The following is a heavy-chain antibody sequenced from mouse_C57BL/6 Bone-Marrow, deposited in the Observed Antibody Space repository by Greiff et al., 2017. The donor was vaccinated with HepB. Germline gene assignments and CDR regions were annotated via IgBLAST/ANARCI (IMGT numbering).Heavy chain of an antibody. CDR1: GFTFSDYY. CDR3: ARDLQLGRYFDV. D-gene: IGHD4-1*02. J-gene: IGHJ1*03. Sequence: EVQRVESEGGLVQPGSSMKLSCTASGFTFSDYYMAWVRQVPEKGLEWVANINYDGSSTYYLDSLKSRFIISRDNAKNILYLQMSSLKSEDTATYYCARDLQLGRYFDVWGTGTTVTVSS. CDR2: INYDGSST. V-gene: IGHV5-16*01.